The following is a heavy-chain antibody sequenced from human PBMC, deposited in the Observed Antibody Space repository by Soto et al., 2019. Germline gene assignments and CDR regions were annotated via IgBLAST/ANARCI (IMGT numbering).Heavy chain of an antibody. V-gene: IGHV3-48*01. D-gene: IGHD3-16*01. Sequence: GGSLRLSCAASGFTFSSYSMNWVRQAPGKGLEWVSYISSSSSTIYYADSVKGRFTISRDNAKNSLYLQMNSLRAEDTAVYYCARDLLSSLAWGVDYWGQGTLVTVSS. CDR2: ISSSSSTI. CDR3: ARDLLSSLAWGVDY. J-gene: IGHJ4*02. CDR1: GFTFSSYS.